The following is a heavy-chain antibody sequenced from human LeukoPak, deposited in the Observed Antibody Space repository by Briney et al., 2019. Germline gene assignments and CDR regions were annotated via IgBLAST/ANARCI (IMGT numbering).Heavy chain of an antibody. Sequence: SETLSLTCTVSGGSISSGGYYWSWIRQHPGKGLEWIGYIYYSGSTNYNPSLKSRVTISVDTSKNQFSLKLSSVTAADTAVYYCASTYGSGSYYFDYWGQGTPVTVSS. J-gene: IGHJ4*02. V-gene: IGHV4-61*08. CDR2: IYYSGST. CDR1: GGSISSGGYY. CDR3: ASTYGSGSYYFDY. D-gene: IGHD3-10*01.